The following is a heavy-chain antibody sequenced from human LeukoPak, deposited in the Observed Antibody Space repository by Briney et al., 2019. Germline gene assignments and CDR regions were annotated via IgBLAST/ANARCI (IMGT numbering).Heavy chain of an antibody. CDR2: ISSSSSTI. D-gene: IGHD2-2*01. V-gene: IGHV3-48*01. Sequence: GGSLRLSCAASGFTFRQHWMIWVRQAPGKGLEWVSYISSSSSTIYYADSVKGRFTISRDNAKNSLYLQMNSLRAEDTAVYYCARGLAYCSSTSCRTFDYWGQGTLVTVSS. CDR3: ARGLAYCSSTSCRTFDY. J-gene: IGHJ4*02. CDR1: GFTFRQHW.